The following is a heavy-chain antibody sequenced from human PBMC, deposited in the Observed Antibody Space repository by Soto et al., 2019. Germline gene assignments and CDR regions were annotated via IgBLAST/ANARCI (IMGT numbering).Heavy chain of an antibody. J-gene: IGHJ4*02. Sequence: SETLSLTCTVSGGSISSYYCSWIRQPPGKGLEWIGYIYYSGSTNYNPSLKSRVTISVDTSKNQFSLKLSSVTAADTAVYYCARGRGPRDFDYWGQGTLVTVSS. V-gene: IGHV4-59*01. CDR1: GGSISSYY. D-gene: IGHD5-12*01. CDR3: ARGRGPRDFDY. CDR2: IYYSGST.